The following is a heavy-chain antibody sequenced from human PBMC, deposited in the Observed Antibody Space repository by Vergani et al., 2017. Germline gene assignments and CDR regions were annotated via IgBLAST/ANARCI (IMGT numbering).Heavy chain of an antibody. CDR3: TPIRLYDSSGYSKDY. J-gene: IGHJ4*02. Sequence: EVQLVESGGGLVQPGGSLKLSCAASGFTFSGSAMHWVRQASGKGLEWVGRIRSKANSYATAYAASVKGRFTISRDDSKNTAYLQMNSLKTEDTAVYYCTPIRLYDSSGYSKDYWGQGTLVTVSS. V-gene: IGHV3-73*02. CDR2: IRSKANSYAT. D-gene: IGHD3-22*01. CDR1: GFTFSGSA.